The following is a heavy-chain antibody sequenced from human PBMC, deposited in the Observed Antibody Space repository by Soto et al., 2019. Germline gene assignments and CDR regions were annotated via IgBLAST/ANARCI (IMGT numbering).Heavy chain of an antibody. CDR3: ARDRLTTIPFYYYGMDV. Sequence: EVQLLESGGGLVQPGGSLRLSCAASGFTFSSYAMSWVRQAPGKGLEWVSAISGSGSTIYYADSVKGRFTISRDNAKNSLYLQMNSLRAEDTAVYYCARDRLTTIPFYYYGMDVWGQGTTVTVSS. CDR1: GFTFSSYA. V-gene: IGHV3-23*01. D-gene: IGHD4-17*01. CDR2: ISGSGSTI. J-gene: IGHJ6*02.